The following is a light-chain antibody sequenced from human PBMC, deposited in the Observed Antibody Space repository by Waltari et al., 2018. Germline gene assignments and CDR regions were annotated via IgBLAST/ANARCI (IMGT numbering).Light chain of an antibody. V-gene: IGLV1-47*01. J-gene: IGLJ3*02. CDR2: KNN. CDR1: SSNLGSNY. Sequence: QSVLTQPPSASGTPGQKVTISCNGSSSNLGSNYVYWYQQLPGTAPKLLIFKNNQRPSGVPDRFSDSKSGTSASLAINGLRSEDEADYYCAAWDDSLSGLVLGGGTKVTVL. CDR3: AAWDDSLSGLV.